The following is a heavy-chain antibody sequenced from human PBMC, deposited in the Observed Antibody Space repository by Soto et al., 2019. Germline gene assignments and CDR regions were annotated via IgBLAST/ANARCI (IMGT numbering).Heavy chain of an antibody. CDR2: ISGSGGST. V-gene: IGHV3-23*01. J-gene: IGHJ5*02. CDR1: GFTFSSYA. D-gene: IGHD1-26*01. Sequence: GGSLRLSCAASGFTFSSYAMSWVRQAPGKGLEWVSAISGSGGSTYYTDSVKGRFTISRDNSKNTLYLQMNSLRAEDTAVYYFAKVSSGATSGWFDPWGQGTLVTVSS. CDR3: AKVSSGATSGWFDP.